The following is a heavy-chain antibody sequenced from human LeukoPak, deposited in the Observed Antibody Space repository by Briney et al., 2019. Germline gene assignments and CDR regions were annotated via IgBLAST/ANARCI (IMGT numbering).Heavy chain of an antibody. CDR2: ISSNGGST. Sequence: PGGSLRLSCAASGFTFSSYWMHWVRQAPGKGLEYVSAISSNGGSTYYANSVKGRFTISRDNSKNTLYLQMGSLRAEDMAVYYCARGPSYYMDVWGKGTTVTVSS. J-gene: IGHJ6*03. CDR1: GFTFSSYW. CDR3: ARGPSYYMDV. V-gene: IGHV3-64*01.